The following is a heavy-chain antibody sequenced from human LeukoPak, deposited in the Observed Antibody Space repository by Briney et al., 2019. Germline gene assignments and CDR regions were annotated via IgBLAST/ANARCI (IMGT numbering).Heavy chain of an antibody. D-gene: IGHD1-7*01. CDR1: GFTFTRYY. CDR2: TSDRGDYT. J-gene: IGHJ4*02. Sequence: GGSLRLSCAASGFTFTRYYMSWVRQAPGKGLEWVSGTSDRGDYTYYADSVKGRFTISRDSSKNTLFLQMISLRAEDTALYFCARKAQYNGHYPLDYWGQGTLVTVSS. CDR3: ARKAQYNGHYPLDY. V-gene: IGHV3-23*01.